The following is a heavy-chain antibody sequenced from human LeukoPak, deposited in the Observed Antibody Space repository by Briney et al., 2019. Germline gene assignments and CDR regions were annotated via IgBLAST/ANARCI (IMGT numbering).Heavy chain of an antibody. D-gene: IGHD1-1*01. CDR3: ARRTTLTEAFDI. J-gene: IGHJ3*02. CDR2: MFYSGAT. Sequence: SETLSLTCTVSGGSISSSSYYWRWIRQPPGKGLEWIGNMFYSGATYYNPSLKSRVTISVDTSMNQFSLKLTSVTAADTAVYFCARRTTLTEAFDIWGQGTMVTVSS. CDR1: GGSISSSSYY. V-gene: IGHV4-39*01.